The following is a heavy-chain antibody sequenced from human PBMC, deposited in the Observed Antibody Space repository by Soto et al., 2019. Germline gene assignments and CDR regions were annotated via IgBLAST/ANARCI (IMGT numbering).Heavy chain of an antibody. CDR1: GFTFSDYA. CDR3: AKGGRQWLVTSDFNY. Sequence: VQLVESGGGVVQPGRSLRLSCAASGFTFSDYAMHWVRQAPGKGLEWVAVVSHDGRNTHYADSVKGRFTISRDRSKNTVFLERTSLRAEDTAVYYCAKGGRQWLVTSDFNYWGQGALVTVSS. J-gene: IGHJ4*02. V-gene: IGHV3-30*18. CDR2: VSHDGRNT. D-gene: IGHD6-19*01.